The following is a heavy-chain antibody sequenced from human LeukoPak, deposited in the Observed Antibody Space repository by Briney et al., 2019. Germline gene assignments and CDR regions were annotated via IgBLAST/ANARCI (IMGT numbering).Heavy chain of an antibody. J-gene: IGHJ6*02. Sequence: GGSLRLSCAASGFTFSSYAMHWVRQAPGKGLEWVAVISYDGGNKYYADSVKGRFTISRDNSKNTLYLQMNSLRAEDTAVYYCAREYYDFWSGFGMVSYYYYGMDVWGQGTTVTVSS. V-gene: IGHV3-30*04. CDR3: AREYYDFWSGFGMVSYYYYGMDV. CDR1: GFTFSSYA. D-gene: IGHD3-3*01. CDR2: ISYDGGNK.